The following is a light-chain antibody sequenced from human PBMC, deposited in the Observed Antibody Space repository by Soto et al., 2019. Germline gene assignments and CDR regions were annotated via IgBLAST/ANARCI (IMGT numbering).Light chain of an antibody. J-gene: IGKJ1*01. CDR2: DAS. Sequence: EMVLTKSPAPLSFPPGERATLSFRASQSVSSNFAWYQQKPGQAPRLLIYDASNRATGIPARFSGSGSGTDFTLTISSLEPDDFAVYYCQQRGNWPVTFGQGTRVDIK. CDR1: QSVSSN. V-gene: IGKV3-11*01. CDR3: QQRGNWPVT.